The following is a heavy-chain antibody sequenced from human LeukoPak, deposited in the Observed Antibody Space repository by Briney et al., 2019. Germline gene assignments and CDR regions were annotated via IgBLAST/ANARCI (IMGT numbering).Heavy chain of an antibody. V-gene: IGHV1-18*01. Sequence: ASVKVSCKASGYTFSSYGFSWVRQAPGQGLEWMGWISGYNGNTNYAQKLQGRVTMTTDTSTSTAYMELRSLRSDDTAVYYCARGLSIVSTTTCDYWGQGTPVTVSS. J-gene: IGHJ4*02. CDR3: ARGLSIVSTTTCDY. CDR1: GYTFSSYG. CDR2: ISGYNGNT. D-gene: IGHD2-2*01.